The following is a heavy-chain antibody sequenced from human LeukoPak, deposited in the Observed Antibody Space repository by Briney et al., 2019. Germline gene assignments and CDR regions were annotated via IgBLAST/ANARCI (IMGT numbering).Heavy chain of an antibody. D-gene: IGHD3-22*01. CDR2: IYYSGST. CDR1: GGSITGYY. CDR3: ARDRISYYDRDAFDI. Sequence: PSETLPLTCTVSGGSITGYYWSWIRQPPGKGLEWIGYIYYSGSTNYNPSLKSRVTISVDTSKNHFSLKLTSVTAADTAVYYCARDRISYYDRDAFDIWGQGTMLTVSS. J-gene: IGHJ3*02. V-gene: IGHV4-59*01.